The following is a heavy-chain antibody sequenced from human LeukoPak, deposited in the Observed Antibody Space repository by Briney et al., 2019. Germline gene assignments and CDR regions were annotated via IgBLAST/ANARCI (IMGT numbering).Heavy chain of an antibody. CDR1: GASMRSETHY. V-gene: IGHV4-30-4*08. CDR2: IYYTAGA. CDR3: ARSGTTVVTFDY. J-gene: IGHJ4*02. D-gene: IGHD4-23*01. Sequence: SETLSLTCNVSGASMRSETHYWSWLRQHPGKGPEWIAYIYYTAGAYYNPSLESRVSISLDASENQFSLKLSSVTAADTAVYYCARSGTTVVTFDYWGQGTLVTVSS.